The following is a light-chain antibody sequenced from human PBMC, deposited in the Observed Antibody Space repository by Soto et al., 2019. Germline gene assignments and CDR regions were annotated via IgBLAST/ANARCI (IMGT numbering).Light chain of an antibody. CDR2: EDN. V-gene: IGLV6-57*04. CDR3: QSYDSSNLRGV. CDR1: SGSIASNY. Sequence: NFMLTQPHSVSESPGKTVTISCTRSSGSIASNYVQWYQQRPGSAPTTVIYEDNQRPSGVPDRFSGSIDSSSNSASLTISGLKTEDEADYYWQSYDSSNLRGVFGGGTKLTVL. J-gene: IGLJ2*01.